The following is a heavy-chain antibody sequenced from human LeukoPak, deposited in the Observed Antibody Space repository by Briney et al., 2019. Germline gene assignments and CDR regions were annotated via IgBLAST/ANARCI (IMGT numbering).Heavy chain of an antibody. Sequence: GGSLRLSCAASGFTFSDYYIGWIRKAPGKGLDWVSYISSSSSYTNYADSVKGRFTISRDNAKNSLYLQMNSLRAEDTAVYYCARVGVGSGWYFDYWGQGTLVTVSS. J-gene: IGHJ4*02. CDR3: ARVGVGSGWYFDY. CDR1: GFTFSDYY. D-gene: IGHD6-19*01. V-gene: IGHV3-11*06. CDR2: ISSSSSYT.